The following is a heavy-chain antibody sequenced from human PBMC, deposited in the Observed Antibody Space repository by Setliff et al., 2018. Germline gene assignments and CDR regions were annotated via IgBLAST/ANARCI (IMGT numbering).Heavy chain of an antibody. Sequence: ASVKISCKASGYTFISYALHWVRQAPGQRLQWMGWINPASGNTKYSQEFQGRVTITRDTSATTVYMELSSLRSDDMAVYYCARKGPNSSSHVFGYWGQGTLVTVSS. CDR3: ARKGPNSSSHVFGY. CDR2: INPASGNT. D-gene: IGHD3-16*01. V-gene: IGHV1-3*03. J-gene: IGHJ4*02. CDR1: GYTFISYA.